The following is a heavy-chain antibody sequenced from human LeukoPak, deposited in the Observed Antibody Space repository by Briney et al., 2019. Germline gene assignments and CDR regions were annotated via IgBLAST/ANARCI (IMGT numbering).Heavy chain of an antibody. CDR3: ARADSSGWYGDAFDI. V-gene: IGHV1-69*13. J-gene: IGHJ3*02. CDR1: GGTFSSYA. CDR2: IIPIFGTG. D-gene: IGHD6-19*01. Sequence: SVKVSCKASGGTFSSYAISWVRQAPGQGLEWMGGIIPIFGTGNYAQKFQGRVTITADESTSTAYMELSSLGSEDTAVYYCARADSSGWYGDAFDIWGQGTMVTVSS.